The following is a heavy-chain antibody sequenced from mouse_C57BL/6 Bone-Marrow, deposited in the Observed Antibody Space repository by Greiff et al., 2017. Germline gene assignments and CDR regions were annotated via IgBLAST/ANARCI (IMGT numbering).Heavy chain of an antibody. Sequence: EVQRVESGGGLVKPGGSLKLSCAASGFTFSSYAMSWVRQTPEKRLEWVATISDGGSYTYYPDNVKGRFTISRDNAKNNLYLQMSHLKSEDTAMYYCARDRSNDYSSDFDYWGQGTTLTVSS. V-gene: IGHV5-4*01. CDR1: GFTFSSYA. D-gene: IGHD2-4*01. J-gene: IGHJ2*01. CDR2: ISDGGSYT. CDR3: ARDRSNDYSSDFDY.